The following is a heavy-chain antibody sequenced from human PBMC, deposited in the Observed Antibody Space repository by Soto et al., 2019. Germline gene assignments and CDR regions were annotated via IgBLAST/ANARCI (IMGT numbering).Heavy chain of an antibody. CDR1: GYSFTSYW. CDR3: ARQMGARREKPGFDY. J-gene: IGHJ4*02. D-gene: IGHD1-26*01. CDR2: IYPGDSDT. Sequence: GECLKISCKGSGYSFTSYWIGWVRQMPGKGLEWMGIIYPGDSDTRYSPSFQGQVTISADKSISTAYLQWSSLKASDIAMYYCARQMGARREKPGFDYWGQGTLVTVSS. V-gene: IGHV5-51*01.